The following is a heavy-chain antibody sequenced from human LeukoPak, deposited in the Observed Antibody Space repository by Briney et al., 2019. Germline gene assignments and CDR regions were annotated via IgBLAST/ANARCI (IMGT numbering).Heavy chain of an antibody. CDR2: IRYDGSNK. V-gene: IGHV3-30*02. J-gene: IGHJ4*02. D-gene: IGHD6-6*01. CDR3: AKGEYNSSPFDY. Sequence: GGSLRLSCAASGFTFSSYGMHWVRQAPGKGREWVAFIRYDGSNKYYADSVKGRFTISRDNSKNTPFLRMNSLRTEDTAVYYCAKGEYNSSPFDYWGQGTLVTVSS. CDR1: GFTFSSYG.